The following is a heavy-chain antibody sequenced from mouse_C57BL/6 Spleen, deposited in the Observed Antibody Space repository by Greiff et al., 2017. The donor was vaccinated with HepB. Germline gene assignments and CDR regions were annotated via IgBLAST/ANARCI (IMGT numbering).Heavy chain of an antibody. V-gene: IGHV1-15*01. Sequence: VQLQQSGAELVRPGASVTLSCKASGYTFTDYLMHWVKQTPVHGLEWIGAIDPETGGTAYNQKFKGKAKLTADKSSSTAYMELRSLTSEDSAVYYCTRGCGSSTFAYWGQGTLVTVSA. CDR2: IDPETGGT. J-gene: IGHJ3*01. D-gene: IGHD1-1*01. CDR1: GYTFTDYL. CDR3: TRGCGSSTFAY.